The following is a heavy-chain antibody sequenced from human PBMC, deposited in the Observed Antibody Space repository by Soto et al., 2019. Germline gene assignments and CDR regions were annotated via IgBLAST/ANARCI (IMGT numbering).Heavy chain of an antibody. D-gene: IGHD7-27*01. V-gene: IGHV5-51*01. Sequence: EVQLVRSGAEVKKPGESLKISCKASGYRFTNYWIGWVRQMPGKGPEWMGIIYPGDSDTRYSPSFQGQVTISADKSINTAYLQWSSLKASDIAMYYCARRAPGAGTGDFDYWGQGTLVTVSS. J-gene: IGHJ4*02. CDR1: GYRFTNYW. CDR2: IYPGDSDT. CDR3: ARRAPGAGTGDFDY.